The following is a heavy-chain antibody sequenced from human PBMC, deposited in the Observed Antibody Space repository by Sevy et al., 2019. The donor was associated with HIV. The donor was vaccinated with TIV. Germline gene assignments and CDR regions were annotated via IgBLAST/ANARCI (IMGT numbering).Heavy chain of an antibody. J-gene: IGHJ6*02. CDR1: GFTFTHAW. Sequence: GGSLRLSCAASGFTFTHAWMNWVRQAPGKGLEWVGRIQSKIDGGTTDFAAPVKGRFTISRDDSKNTVFVQMNSQKTEEEAVYYSTTSSDSPRGWRDFDPRFYFFYYGMDVWGQGTTVTVSS. V-gene: IGHV3-15*01. CDR2: IQSKIDGGTT. CDR3: TTSSDSPRGWRDFDPRFYFFYYGMDV. D-gene: IGHD3-9*01.